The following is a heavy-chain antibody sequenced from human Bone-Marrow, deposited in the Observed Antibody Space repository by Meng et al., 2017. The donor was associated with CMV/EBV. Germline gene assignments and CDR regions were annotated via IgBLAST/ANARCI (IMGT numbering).Heavy chain of an antibody. D-gene: IGHD2-2*01. Sequence: GESLKISCAASGFTFSSYSMNWVRQAPGKGLEWVSSISSSSSYIYYADSVKGRFTISRDNAKNSLYLQMNSLRAEDTAVYYCAREEGILVVVPAEGYYYGMDVWGQGTTVPVSS. CDR3: AREEGILVVVPAEGYYYGMDV. CDR2: ISSSSSYI. J-gene: IGHJ6*02. V-gene: IGHV3-21*01. CDR1: GFTFSSYS.